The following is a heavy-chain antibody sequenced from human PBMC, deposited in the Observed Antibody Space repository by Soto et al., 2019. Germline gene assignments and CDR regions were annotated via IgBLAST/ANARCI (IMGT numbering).Heavy chain of an antibody. J-gene: IGHJ3*02. D-gene: IGHD6-13*01. CDR2: ISGSGGST. Sequence: PGGSLRLSCAASGFTFSSYAMNWVRQAPGKGLEWVSGISGSGGSTYFADSVKGRFTISRDNSKDTLYVQMNSLRVEGTAVYYCAKSSRQQLVSSAFDIWGQGTMVTVSS. V-gene: IGHV3-23*01. CDR1: GFTFSSYA. CDR3: AKSSRQQLVSSAFDI.